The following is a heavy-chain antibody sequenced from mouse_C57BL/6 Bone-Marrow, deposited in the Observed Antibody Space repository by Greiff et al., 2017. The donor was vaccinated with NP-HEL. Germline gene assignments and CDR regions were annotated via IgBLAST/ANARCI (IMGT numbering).Heavy chain of an antibody. CDR2: IDPNSGGT. J-gene: IGHJ2*01. D-gene: IGHD2-3*01. CDR1: GYTFTSYW. CDR3: ARRGYDGYSYYFDY. V-gene: IGHV1-72*01. Sequence: QVQLQQPGAELVKPGASVKLSCKASGYTFTSYWMHWVKQRPGRGLEWLGRIDPNSGGTKYNEKFKSKATLTVDKPSSTAYMQLSSLTSEDSAVYYCARRGYDGYSYYFDYWGQGTTLTVSS.